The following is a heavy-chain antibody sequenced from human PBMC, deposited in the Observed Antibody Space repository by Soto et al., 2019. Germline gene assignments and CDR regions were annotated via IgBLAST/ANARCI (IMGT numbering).Heavy chain of an antibody. Sequence: GASVKVSYKASGYTFTSYYMHWVRQAPGQGLEWMGIINPSGGSTSYAQRFQGRVTMTRDTSTSTVYMELSSLRSEDTAVYYCARDWVVRGLLWFGESAGYGMDVWGQGTTVTVSS. CDR3: ARDWVVRGLLWFGESAGYGMDV. V-gene: IGHV1-46*01. J-gene: IGHJ6*02. CDR2: INPSGGST. D-gene: IGHD3-10*01. CDR1: GYTFTSYY.